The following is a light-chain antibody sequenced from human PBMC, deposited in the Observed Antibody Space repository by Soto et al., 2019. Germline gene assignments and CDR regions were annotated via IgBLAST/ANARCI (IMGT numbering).Light chain of an antibody. V-gene: IGKV1-39*01. CDR3: QQRYSTPYT. Sequence: DIQMTQSPSSLSASVGDRVTITCRASQSISSYLNWYQQKPGKAPKLLIYAASSLQSGVPSRFSGSGSGTDFTLTISSLQPEDVATYYCQQRYSTPYTFGHGTKLEIK. CDR1: QSISSY. J-gene: IGKJ2*01. CDR2: AAS.